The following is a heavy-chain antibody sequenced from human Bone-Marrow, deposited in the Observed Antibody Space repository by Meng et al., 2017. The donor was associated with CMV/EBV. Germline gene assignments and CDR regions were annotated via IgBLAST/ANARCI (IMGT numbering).Heavy chain of an antibody. D-gene: IGHD1-14*01. CDR3: ATRTLGTAFDY. CDR2: INWNGGST. J-gene: IGHJ4*02. V-gene: IGHV3-20*04. CDR1: GFTFDDYG. Sequence: GGSLRLSCAASGFTFDDYGMSWVRQAPGKGLEWVSGINWNGGSTGYADSVKGRFTISRDNAKNSLYLQMNSLRAEDTALYYCATRTLGTAFDYWSQGTLVTVSS.